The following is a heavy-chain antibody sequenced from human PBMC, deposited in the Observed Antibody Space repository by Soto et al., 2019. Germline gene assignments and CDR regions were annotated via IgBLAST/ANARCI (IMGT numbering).Heavy chain of an antibody. CDR1: GYTFTSYA. D-gene: IGHD2-21*02. Sequence: QGQLVQSGAEEKKPGASVKVSCKASGYTFTSYAMHWVRQAPGQRSEWMGWINAGNGNTKYSQKFQGRVTITRETAVGTTYMELSSVRFEVTAVYYCSRGTVVTYFDSGGQGTRVTVSS. CDR3: SRGTVVTYFDS. CDR2: INAGNGNT. J-gene: IGHJ4*02. V-gene: IGHV1-3*05.